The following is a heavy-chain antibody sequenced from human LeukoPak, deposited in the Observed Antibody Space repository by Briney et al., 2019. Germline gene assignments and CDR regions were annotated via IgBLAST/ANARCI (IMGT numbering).Heavy chain of an antibody. CDR1: GGTFSSYA. J-gene: IGHJ6*03. V-gene: IGHV1-69*13. Sequence: ASVKVSCKASGGTFSSYAISWVRQAPGQGLEWMGGIIPIFGTANYAQKFQGRVTITADESTSTAYMELSSLRSEDTAVYYCARGRGSSLGPNYYYYYYMDVWGKGTTVTVSS. CDR2: IIPIFGTA. CDR3: ARGRGSSLGPNYYYYYYMDV. D-gene: IGHD6-6*01.